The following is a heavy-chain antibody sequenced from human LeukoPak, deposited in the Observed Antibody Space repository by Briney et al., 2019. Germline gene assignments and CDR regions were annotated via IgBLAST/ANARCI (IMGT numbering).Heavy chain of an antibody. Sequence: PSETLSLTCTVPGGSISSYYWSWIRQPPGKGLEWIGYIYYSGSTNYNPSLKSRVTISVDTSKNQFSLKLSSVTAADTAVYYCARVRYFDWLYGMDVWGQGTTVTVSS. CDR1: GGSISSYY. J-gene: IGHJ6*02. D-gene: IGHD3-9*01. CDR3: ARVRYFDWLYGMDV. CDR2: IYYSGST. V-gene: IGHV4-59*01.